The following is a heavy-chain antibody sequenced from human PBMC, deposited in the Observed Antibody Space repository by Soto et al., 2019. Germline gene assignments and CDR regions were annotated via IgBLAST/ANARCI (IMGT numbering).Heavy chain of an antibody. D-gene: IGHD1-26*01. J-gene: IGHJ4*02. V-gene: IGHV1-2*02. CDR3: ARDLPIVGTTTWDY. Sequence: GASVKVSCKASVYTFTGYYIHWLRHTPGQGLEWMGWINPNNGGTNYVQKFQGRVTMTRDTSISTAYMELRRLTSDDTAVYYCARDLPIVGTTTWDYWGQGTLVTVSS. CDR1: VYTFTGYY. CDR2: INPNNGGT.